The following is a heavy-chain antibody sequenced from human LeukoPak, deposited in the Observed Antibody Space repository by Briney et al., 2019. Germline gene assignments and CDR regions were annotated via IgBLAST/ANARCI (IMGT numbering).Heavy chain of an antibody. CDR3: VKRQCSGGSCYFIDY. D-gene: IGHD2-15*01. Sequence: PGGSLRLSCGASGFTFSSYAMTWVRQAPGKGLEWVSGISGSGGSTYYADSVKGRFTISRDNSKNTVYLQMNSLRVEDTALYYCVKRQCSGGSCYFIDYWGQGTLVTVS. J-gene: IGHJ4*02. CDR2: ISGSGGST. CDR1: GFTFSSYA. V-gene: IGHV3-23*01.